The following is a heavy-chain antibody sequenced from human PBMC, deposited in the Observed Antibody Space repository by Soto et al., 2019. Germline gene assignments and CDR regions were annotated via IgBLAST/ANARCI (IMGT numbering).Heavy chain of an antibody. CDR3: AKDLYRTSDAFDI. D-gene: IGHD2-8*01. Sequence: QVQLVESGGGVVQPGRSLRLSCAASGFTFSNYGMHWVRQAPGKGLEWVAVISYDGSNKYYADSVKGRFTISRDNSKNTLYLQMNSLRAEDTAVYYCAKDLYRTSDAFDIWGQGTLVTVSS. CDR1: GFTFSNYG. J-gene: IGHJ3*02. V-gene: IGHV3-30*18. CDR2: ISYDGSNK.